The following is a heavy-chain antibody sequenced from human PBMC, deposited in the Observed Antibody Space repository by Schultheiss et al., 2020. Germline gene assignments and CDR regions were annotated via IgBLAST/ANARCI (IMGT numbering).Heavy chain of an antibody. CDR2: IYYSGST. Sequence: SETLSLTCTVSGGSISSGGYYWSWIRQHPGKGLEWIGYIYYSGSTYYNPSLKSRVTISVDTSKNQFSLKLSSVTAADTAVYYCARQGDSSGWYYYYYYGMDVWGQGTTVTVSS. D-gene: IGHD6-19*01. V-gene: IGHV4-39*01. CDR1: GGSISSGGYY. CDR3: ARQGDSSGWYYYYYYGMDV. J-gene: IGHJ6*02.